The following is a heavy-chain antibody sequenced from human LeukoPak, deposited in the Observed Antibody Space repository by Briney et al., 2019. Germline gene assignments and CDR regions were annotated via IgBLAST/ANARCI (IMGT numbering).Heavy chain of an antibody. CDR3: AKVVGYYFDY. D-gene: IGHD2-15*01. CDR1: GFTFSSYA. Sequence: QPGGSLRLSCAASGFTFSSYAMSWVRQAPGKGLEWVSAISNSGGNTYYAGSVKARFSISRDNSKDTLYLQMDSLRVDDTAVYYCAKVVGYYFDYWGQGTLVTVSS. CDR2: ISNSGGNT. J-gene: IGHJ4*02. V-gene: IGHV3-23*01.